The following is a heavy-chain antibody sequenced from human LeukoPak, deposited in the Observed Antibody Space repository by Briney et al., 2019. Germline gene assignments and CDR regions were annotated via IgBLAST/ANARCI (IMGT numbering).Heavy chain of an antibody. Sequence: GGSLRLSCAASGFTFSSYWMHWVRQAPGKGLVWVSRINSDGSSTSYADSVKGRFTISRDNAKNTLYLQMNSLRAEDTAVYYCARAEYGHPGGYWGQGTLVTVSS. CDR2: INSDGSST. V-gene: IGHV3-74*01. CDR1: GFTFSSYW. J-gene: IGHJ4*02. D-gene: IGHD4-17*01. CDR3: ARAEYGHPGGY.